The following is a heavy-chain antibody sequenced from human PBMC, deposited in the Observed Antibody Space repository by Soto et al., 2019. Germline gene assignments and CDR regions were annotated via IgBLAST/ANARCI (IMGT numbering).Heavy chain of an antibody. D-gene: IGHD6-13*01. V-gene: IGHV1-69*13. CDR3: ARDHAAAAGTFDY. J-gene: IGHJ4*02. CDR1: GGTFSSYA. Sequence: SVKVSCKASGGTFSSYAISWVRQAPGQGLEWMGGIIPIFGTANYAQKFQGRVTITADESTSTAYMELSSLRSEDTAVYYCARDHAAAAGTFDYWGQGTLVTVSS. CDR2: IIPIFGTA.